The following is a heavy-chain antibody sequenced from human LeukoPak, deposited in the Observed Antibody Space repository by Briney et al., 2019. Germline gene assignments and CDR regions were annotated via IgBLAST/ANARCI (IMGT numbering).Heavy chain of an antibody. V-gene: IGHV3-23*01. J-gene: IGHJ6*03. CDR2: ISGSGDGGSGGIT. CDR1: GFTFSSYA. Sequence: PGGSLRLSCAASGFTFSSYAMSWVRQAPGKGLEWVSAISGSGDGGSGGITYYADSVNGRFTISRDNSKNTLYLQMNSLRAEDTAVYYCARRGDRICTSMNCPPHSYYYYMDVWGKGTTVSVS. CDR3: ARRGDRICTSMNCPPHSYYYYMDV. D-gene: IGHD2-2*01.